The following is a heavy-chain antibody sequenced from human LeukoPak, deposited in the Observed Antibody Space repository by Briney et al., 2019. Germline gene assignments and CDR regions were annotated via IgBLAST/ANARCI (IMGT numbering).Heavy chain of an antibody. CDR2: VSAYNGNT. CDR1: GYTFTNTG. CDR3: ARDAPQWRNAFDF. V-gene: IGHV1-18*01. J-gene: IGHJ3*01. D-gene: IGHD6-19*01. Sequence: HVASVKVSCKASGYTFTNTGICWMRQAPGQGLEWMGWVSAYNGNTNYAQKFQGRVTMTTDTSTSTAYMELRSLRSDDTAVYFCARDAPQWRNAFDFWGQGTMVTVSS.